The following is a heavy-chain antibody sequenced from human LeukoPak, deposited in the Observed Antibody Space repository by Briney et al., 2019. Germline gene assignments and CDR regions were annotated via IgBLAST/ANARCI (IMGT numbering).Heavy chain of an antibody. Sequence: SGGSLRLSCAASGFTFSSYAMHWVRQAPGKGLEWVAVISYDGSNIYYADSVKGRFTISRDNSKNTLYLQVNSLRAEDTAVYYCVRDYSSGYYRTFDYWGQGTLVTVSS. CDR1: GFTFSSYA. D-gene: IGHD3-22*01. J-gene: IGHJ4*02. V-gene: IGHV3-30*04. CDR2: ISYDGSNI. CDR3: VRDYSSGYYRTFDY.